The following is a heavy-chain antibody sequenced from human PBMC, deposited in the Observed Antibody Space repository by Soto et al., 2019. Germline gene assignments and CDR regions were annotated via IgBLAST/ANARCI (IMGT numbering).Heavy chain of an antibody. CDR1: GGSISSYY. Sequence: WGTLSITCTVSGGSISSYYWSWIRQPPGKGLEWIGYIYYIGSTNYNPSLKSRVTISVDTSKNQFSLKLSSVTAADTAVYYCARSPGGIGSGSPWAYWGQGTLVTVSS. J-gene: IGHJ4*02. D-gene: IGHD3-10*01. CDR2: IYYIGST. V-gene: IGHV4-59*01. CDR3: ARSPGGIGSGSPWAY.